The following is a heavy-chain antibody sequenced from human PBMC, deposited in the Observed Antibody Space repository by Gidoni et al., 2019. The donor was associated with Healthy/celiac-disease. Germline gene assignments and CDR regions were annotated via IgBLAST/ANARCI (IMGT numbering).Heavy chain of an antibody. D-gene: IGHD4-17*01. CDR3: AKAPSRVFYGGRYYYMDV. J-gene: IGHJ6*03. CDR1: GFTFDAYA. CDR2: ISWNSGSI. V-gene: IGHV3-9*01. Sequence: EVQLVESGGGLVQPGRSLRLSCAASGFTFDAYAMPWVRQAPGKGLEWVSGISWNSGSIGYADSVKGRFTISRDNAKNSLYLQMNSLRAEDTALYYCAKAPSRVFYGGRYYYMDVWGKGTTVTVSS.